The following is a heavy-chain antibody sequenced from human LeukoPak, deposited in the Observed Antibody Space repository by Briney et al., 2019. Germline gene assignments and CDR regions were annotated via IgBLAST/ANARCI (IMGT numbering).Heavy chain of an antibody. V-gene: IGHV3-30-3*01. CDR3: AKDGGSWYYFDY. CDR2: ISYDGSNK. J-gene: IGHJ4*02. CDR1: GFTFSSYA. D-gene: IGHD6-13*01. Sequence: PGGSLRLSCAASGFTFSSYAMHWVRQAPGKGLEWVAVISYDGSNKYYADSVKGRFTISRDNSKNTLYLQMNSLRAEDTAVYYCAKDGGSWYYFDYWGQGTLVTVSS.